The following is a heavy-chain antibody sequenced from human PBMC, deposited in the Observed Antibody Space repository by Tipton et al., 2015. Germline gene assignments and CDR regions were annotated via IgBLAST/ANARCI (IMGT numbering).Heavy chain of an antibody. J-gene: IGHJ5*02. CDR1: GYIFTDFY. CDR2: VYPHSGAK. Sequence: QSGAEVKQPGASVKVSCKTSGYIFTDFYLHWVRQVPGQGLEWIGYVYPHSGAKTNAQQFQGRVALTTDTSTGTAYMELSRLTSDDTAVYYCARDRPHNWFDAWGQGTLVTVSS. CDR3: ARDRPHNWFDA. V-gene: IGHV1-2*02. D-gene: IGHD1-14*01.